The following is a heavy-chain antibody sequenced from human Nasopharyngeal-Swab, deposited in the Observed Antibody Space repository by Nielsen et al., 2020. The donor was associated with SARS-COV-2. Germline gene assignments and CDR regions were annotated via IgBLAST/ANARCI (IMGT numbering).Heavy chain of an antibody. D-gene: IGHD1-1*01. Sequence: GSLRLSCTVSDGSVSNYYWSWIRQPPGKGLEWIGYIYYSGSTNYNPSLKSRVTISVDTSKNQFSLKLSSVTAADTAVYYCAREQQYYFDYWGQGTLVTVSS. CDR3: AREQQYYFDY. CDR2: IYYSGST. J-gene: IGHJ4*02. V-gene: IGHV4-59*02. CDR1: DGSVSNYY.